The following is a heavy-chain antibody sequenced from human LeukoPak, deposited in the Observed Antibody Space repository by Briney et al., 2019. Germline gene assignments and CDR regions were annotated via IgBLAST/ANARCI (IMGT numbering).Heavy chain of an antibody. J-gene: IGHJ5*02. Sequence: PSETLSLTCAVYGGSFSGYYWSWIRQPPGKGLEWIGYIYYSGSTNYNPSLKSRVTISVDTSKNQFSLKLSSVTAADTAVYYCARTPSGSYYIYWFDPWGQGTLVTVSS. V-gene: IGHV4-59*08. CDR3: ARTPSGSYYIYWFDP. CDR1: GGSFSGYY. CDR2: IYYSGST. D-gene: IGHD1-26*01.